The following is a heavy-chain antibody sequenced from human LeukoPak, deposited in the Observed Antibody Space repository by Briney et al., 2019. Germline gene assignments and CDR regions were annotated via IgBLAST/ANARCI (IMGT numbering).Heavy chain of an antibody. V-gene: IGHV6-1*01. CDR1: GDSVSSNSAA. J-gene: IGHJ4*02. D-gene: IGHD6-13*01. CDR3: ARELYSSRAQRSYFDY. Sequence: SQTLSLTCAISGDSVSSNSAAWNWIRQSPSRGLEWLGRTYYRSKWYNDYAVSVKSRITINPDTSKNQFSLQLNSVTPEDTAVYYCARELYSSRAQRSYFDYWGQGTLVTVSS. CDR2: TYYRSKWYN.